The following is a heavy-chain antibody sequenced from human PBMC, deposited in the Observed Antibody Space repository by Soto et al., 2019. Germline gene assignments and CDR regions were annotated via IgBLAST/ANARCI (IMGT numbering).Heavy chain of an antibody. J-gene: IGHJ3*02. V-gene: IGHV3-48*03. CDR2: ISSSGDNI. CDR1: GFTFSSYE. CDR3: ARGKRPDAFDM. Sequence: EVQLVESGGGLARPGGSLRLSCGASGFTFSSYEIHWVRQAPGKGLEWVSYISSSGDNIHYVDSVKGRFTISRDNAKNSLYLQMNSLRAEDTALYYCARGKRPDAFDMWGQGTMVTVSS.